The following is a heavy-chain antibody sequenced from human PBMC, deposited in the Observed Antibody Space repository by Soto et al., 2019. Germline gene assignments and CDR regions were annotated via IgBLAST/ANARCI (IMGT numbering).Heavy chain of an antibody. J-gene: IGHJ6*02. CDR2: ISGSGGST. Sequence: GGSLRLSCAASGFTFSSYAMSWVRTAPGKGLEWVSAISGSGGSTYYADSVKGRFTISRDNSKNTLYLQMNSLRAEDTAVYYCAKRHDYYDSSGYYLHKPRDYYYGMDVWGQGTTVTVSS. D-gene: IGHD3-22*01. CDR3: AKRHDYYDSSGYYLHKPRDYYYGMDV. CDR1: GFTFSSYA. V-gene: IGHV3-23*01.